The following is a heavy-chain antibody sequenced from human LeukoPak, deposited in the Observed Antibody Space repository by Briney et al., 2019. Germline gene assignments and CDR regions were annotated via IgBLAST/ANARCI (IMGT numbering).Heavy chain of an antibody. CDR1: GGSISSSSYY. V-gene: IGHV4-39*07. Sequence: SETPSLTCTVSGGSISSSSYYWGWIRQPPGKGLEWIGSIYYSGSTYYNPSLKSRVTISVDTSKNQFSLKLSSVTAADTAVYYCARWFGELLPFDYWGQGTLVTVSS. J-gene: IGHJ4*02. CDR2: IYYSGST. CDR3: ARWFGELLPFDY. D-gene: IGHD3-10*01.